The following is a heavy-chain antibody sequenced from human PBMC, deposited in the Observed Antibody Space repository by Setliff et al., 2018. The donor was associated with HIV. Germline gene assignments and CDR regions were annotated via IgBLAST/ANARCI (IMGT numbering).Heavy chain of an antibody. CDR1: GYRFTDYY. Sequence: ASVKVSCKASGYRFTDYYIHWVRQAPGQGLEWMGWINPNSGGTNYAQKFQGRVTMTRDTSISTAYMELCGLTSDDSAVYYCARYLVVVPVAVGGLDVWGQGTTVTVSS. CDR3: ARYLVVVPVAVGGLDV. V-gene: IGHV1-2*02. CDR2: INPNSGGT. J-gene: IGHJ6*02. D-gene: IGHD2-2*01.